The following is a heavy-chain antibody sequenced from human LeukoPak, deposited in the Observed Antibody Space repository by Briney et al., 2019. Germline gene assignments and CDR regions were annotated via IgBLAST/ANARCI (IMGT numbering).Heavy chain of an antibody. CDR2: IIPIFGTA. J-gene: IGHJ3*02. CDR1: GGTFSSYA. V-gene: IGHV1-69*01. CDR3: ARGDCSSPSCKINRGITIFGVVIERPGDAFDI. D-gene: IGHD3-3*01. Sequence: VASVTVSCKASGGTFSSYAISWVRQAPGQGLEWMGGIIPIFGTANYAQKFQGRVTITADESTSTAYMELSSLRSEDTAVYYCARGDCSSPSCKINRGITIFGVVIERPGDAFDIWRQGTMVTVSS.